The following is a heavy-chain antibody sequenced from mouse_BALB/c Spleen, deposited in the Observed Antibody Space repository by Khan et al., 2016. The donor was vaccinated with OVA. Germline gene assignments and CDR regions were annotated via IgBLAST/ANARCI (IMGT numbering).Heavy chain of an antibody. Sequence: QIQLVQSGAELAKPGASVKMSCKASGYTFINYWTLWIKQRPGQGLEWIGYINPSTGYTEYNQNFKDKATLTADISSSTAYMQLSSLTSEDSAVYYCARRGLRWDFDYWGQGTTLTVSS. CDR2: INPSTGYT. J-gene: IGHJ2*01. CDR1: GYTFINYW. CDR3: ARRGLRWDFDY. V-gene: IGHV1-7*01. D-gene: IGHD1-1*01.